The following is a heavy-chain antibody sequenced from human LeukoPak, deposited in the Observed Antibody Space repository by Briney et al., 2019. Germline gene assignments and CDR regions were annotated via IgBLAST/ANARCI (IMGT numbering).Heavy chain of an antibody. Sequence: ASVKVSCKASGYTFTSYGISWVRQAPGQGLEWMGWITTHSSKTNYAQKLQGRVTMTTDTSTSTAYMELRSLRSDDTAVYYCARDSGERGSGSYLIAYWGQGTLVTVSS. D-gene: IGHD3-10*01. CDR3: ARDSGERGSGSYLIAY. V-gene: IGHV1-18*01. CDR1: GYTFTSYG. CDR2: ITTHSSKT. J-gene: IGHJ4*02.